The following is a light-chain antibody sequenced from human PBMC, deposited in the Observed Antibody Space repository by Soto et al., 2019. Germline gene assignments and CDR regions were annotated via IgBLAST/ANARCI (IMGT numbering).Light chain of an antibody. J-gene: IGKJ4*01. CDR2: AAS. Sequence: DIQMTQSPSSVTASVGDTVIITCRASQAISSWLAWYQHKPGTAPKLLMYAASSLQSGVPSRFSGSGSGTDFTLTFSRLQPEDFATYYCLQANSFPFTFGGGTKVEIK. CDR1: QAISSW. CDR3: LQANSFPFT. V-gene: IGKV1D-12*01.